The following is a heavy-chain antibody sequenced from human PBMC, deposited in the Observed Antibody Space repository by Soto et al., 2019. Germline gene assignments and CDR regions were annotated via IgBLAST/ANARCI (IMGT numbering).Heavy chain of an antibody. V-gene: IGHV1-8*01. CDR1: GYTFSDFD. CDR2: MNAKSGDT. Sequence: ASVKVSCKASGYTFSDFDINWLRQASGQGPEWMGWMNAKSGDTFFAQRFQGKFNMTWDTSLSTAYMEVGSLTSDDTAMYYCARGNPFNYAGFDVWGQGTTVTVS. D-gene: IGHD3-16*01. J-gene: IGHJ6*02. CDR3: ARGNPFNYAGFDV.